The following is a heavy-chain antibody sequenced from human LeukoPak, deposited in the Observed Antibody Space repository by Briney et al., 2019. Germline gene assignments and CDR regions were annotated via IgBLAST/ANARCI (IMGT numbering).Heavy chain of an antibody. CDR3: ARPYYYDSRIDP. CDR1: GGSISSGDYY. Sequence: SQTLSLTCTVSGGSISSGDYYWSWIRQPPGKGLEWVGYMYYSGSTYYNPSLKSRVTISVDTSKNQFSLQLSSVTAADTAVYYCARPYYYDSRIDPWGQGILVTVSS. V-gene: IGHV4-30-4*01. J-gene: IGHJ5*02. CDR2: MYYSGST. D-gene: IGHD3-22*01.